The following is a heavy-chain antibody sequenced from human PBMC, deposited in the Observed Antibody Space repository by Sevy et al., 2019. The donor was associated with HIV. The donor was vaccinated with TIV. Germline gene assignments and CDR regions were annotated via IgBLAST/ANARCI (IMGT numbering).Heavy chain of an antibody. CDR1: GFTFSAYA. CDR2: IWSDGAYQ. D-gene: IGHD3-22*01. CDR3: ARGGYYYDNAAYYAFDS. J-gene: IGHJ4*02. Sequence: GGSLRLSCTTSGFTFSAYAMHWVRQAPGKGLEWVAIIWSDGAYQYHGDSVKGRFTISRDNSKNTLYLQMNSLRVEDTAVYYCARGGYYYDNAAYYAFDSWGQETLVTVSS. V-gene: IGHV3-33*01.